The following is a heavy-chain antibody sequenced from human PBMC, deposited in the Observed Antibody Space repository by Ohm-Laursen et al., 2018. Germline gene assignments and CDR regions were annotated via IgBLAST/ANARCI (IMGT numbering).Heavy chain of an antibody. CDR2: IYYNGNP. D-gene: IGHD4-11*01. CDR1: GGSLRNYY. Sequence: SDTLSLTCTVSGGSLRNYYWSWIRQPPGKGLEWIGYIYYNGNPRYNPSLESRVTISVDPSKNQFSLKLNSVTAADTALYYCARHDHSNYWFDPWGQGTLVTVSS. V-gene: IGHV4-59*08. CDR3: ARHDHSNYWFDP. J-gene: IGHJ5*02.